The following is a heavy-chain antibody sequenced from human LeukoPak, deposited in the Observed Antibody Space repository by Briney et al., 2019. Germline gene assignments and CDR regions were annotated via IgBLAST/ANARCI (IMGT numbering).Heavy chain of an antibody. D-gene: IGHD3-22*01. Sequence: PGGSLRLSCAASGFTFSDYAMSWVRQGPGKGLEWVSAISDRGDRTWDADSVKGRVTISRDNYKNTLFLQMNSLRAEDTAIYYCAKDSYDSSGSRYDYWGQGTLVTVSS. CDR2: ISDRGDRT. CDR1: GFTFSDYA. J-gene: IGHJ4*02. CDR3: AKDSYDSSGSRYDY. V-gene: IGHV3-23*01.